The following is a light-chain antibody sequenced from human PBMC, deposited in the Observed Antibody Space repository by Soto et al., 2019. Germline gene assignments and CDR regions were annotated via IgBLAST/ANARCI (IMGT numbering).Light chain of an antibody. Sequence: QSVLTQPPSVSGAPGQSVTISCTGTSSNIGAGYDIHWYQQPPGTAPKLVIYNNHNRPSGVPDRFSGSKSGTSGSLAITGLQAEDEADYFYQSYDGTLTGVIFGGGTKLTVL. CDR1: SSNIGAGYD. V-gene: IGLV1-40*01. J-gene: IGLJ2*01. CDR3: QSYDGTLTGVI. CDR2: NNH.